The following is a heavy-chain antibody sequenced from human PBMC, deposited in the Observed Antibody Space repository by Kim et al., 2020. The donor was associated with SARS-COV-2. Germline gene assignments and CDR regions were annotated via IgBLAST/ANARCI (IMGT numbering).Heavy chain of an antibody. CDR1: GGSVSSGSYY. CDR2: IYYSGST. Sequence: SETLSLTCTVSGGSVSSGSYYWSWIRQPPGKGLEWIGYIYYSGSTNYNPSLKSRVTISVDTSKNQFSLKLSSVTAADTAVYYCAREKGRLLWFGEPKLTPYYFYGMDGWGQGTTVTVSS. V-gene: IGHV4-61*01. CDR3: AREKGRLLWFGEPKLTPYYFYGMDG. D-gene: IGHD3-10*01. J-gene: IGHJ6*02.